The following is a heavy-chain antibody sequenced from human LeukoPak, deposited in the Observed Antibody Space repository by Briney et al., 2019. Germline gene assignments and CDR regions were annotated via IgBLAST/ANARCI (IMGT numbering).Heavy chain of an antibody. Sequence: ASVKVSCKASGYTFTSYGISWVRQAPGQGLEWMGWISAYNGNTNYAQKLQGRVTMTTDTSTSTAYMELRSLRSDDTAVYYCARDRSAYYDILTGYYTMGYWGQGTLVTVSS. CDR1: GYTFTSYG. D-gene: IGHD3-9*01. J-gene: IGHJ4*02. CDR3: ARDRSAYYDILTGYYTMGY. V-gene: IGHV1-18*01. CDR2: ISAYNGNT.